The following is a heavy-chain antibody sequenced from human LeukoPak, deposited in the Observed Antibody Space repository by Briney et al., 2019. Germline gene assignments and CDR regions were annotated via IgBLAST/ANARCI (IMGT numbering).Heavy chain of an antibody. J-gene: IGHJ4*02. CDR2: IYYSGST. D-gene: IGHD3-22*01. Sequence: SETQSLTCTVSGGSISSYYWSWIRQPPGKGLEWIGYIYYSGSTNYNPSLKSRVTISVDTSKNQFSLKLSSVTAADTAVYYCASADSSGYYYVYYWGQGTLVTVSS. V-gene: IGHV4-59*01. CDR3: ASADSSGYYYVYY. CDR1: GGSISSYY.